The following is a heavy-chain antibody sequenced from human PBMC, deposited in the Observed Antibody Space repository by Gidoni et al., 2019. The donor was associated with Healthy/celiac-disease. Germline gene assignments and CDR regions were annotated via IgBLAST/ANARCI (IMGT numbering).Heavy chain of an antibody. J-gene: IGHJ6*03. Sequence: QVQLVQSGAEVKKPGASVKVSCKSSGYTFTSYYMHWVRQAPGQGLEWMGIVNPSGGSTSYAQKFQGRVTMTRDTSTSTVYMELSSLRSEDTAVYYCARDGEDIVVVPAAIGGYYYYYMDVWGKGTTVTVSS. CDR2: VNPSGGST. D-gene: IGHD2-2*02. CDR3: ARDGEDIVVVPAAIGGYYYYYMDV. CDR1: GYTFTSYY. V-gene: IGHV1-46*01.